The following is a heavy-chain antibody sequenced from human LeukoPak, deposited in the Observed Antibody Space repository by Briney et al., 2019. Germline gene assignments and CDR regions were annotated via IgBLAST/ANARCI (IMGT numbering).Heavy chain of an antibody. D-gene: IGHD3-3*01. J-gene: IGHJ4*02. CDR1: GYTFTGYY. V-gene: IGHV1-2*02. CDR3: ARTSLRFLEPDY. Sequence: ASVKVSCKASGYTFTGYYMHWVRQAPGRGLEWMGWINPNSGGTNYAQKFQGRVTMTRDTSISTAYMELSRLRSDDTAVYYCARTSLRFLEPDYWGQGTLVTVSS. CDR2: INPNSGGT.